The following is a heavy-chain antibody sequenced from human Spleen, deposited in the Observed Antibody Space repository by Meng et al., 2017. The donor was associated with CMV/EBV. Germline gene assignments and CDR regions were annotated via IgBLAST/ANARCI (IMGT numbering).Heavy chain of an antibody. Sequence: SGFTFSRYDMHWVRQPTGKGLEWISGIGPSGDTYYPESVKGRFTISRENAKNSLYLQMNTLRAGDTAVYYCARGQKGIVGANWFDPWGQGTLVTVSS. CDR3: ARGQKGIVGANWFDP. CDR2: IGPSGDT. J-gene: IGHJ5*02. D-gene: IGHD1-26*01. V-gene: IGHV3-13*01. CDR1: GFTFSRYD.